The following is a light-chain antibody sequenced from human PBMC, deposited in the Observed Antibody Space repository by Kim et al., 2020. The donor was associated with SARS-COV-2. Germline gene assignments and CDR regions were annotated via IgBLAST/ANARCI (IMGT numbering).Light chain of an antibody. CDR1: ASDVGAYNL. Sequence: QSVLTQPASVSESLGQLITISCTGTASDVGAYNLVSWYQQYPCKGPKLIIYEGNKRAPGVSNRFSGSKSGSWASLTISGLQPEDEAEYHCCSYAGSSSWVFGGGTQLTVL. J-gene: IGLJ3*02. CDR2: EGN. CDR3: CSYAGSSSWV. V-gene: IGLV2-23*01.